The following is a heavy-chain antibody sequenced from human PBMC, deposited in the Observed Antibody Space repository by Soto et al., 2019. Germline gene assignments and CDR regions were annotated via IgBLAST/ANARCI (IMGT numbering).Heavy chain of an antibody. V-gene: IGHV1-69*01. Sequence: QVQLVQSGAEVKKPGSSVKVSCKASGGTFSSHAISWVRQAPGQGLEWMGGIIPFFKAANYAQKFQGRVTITADDCTSTGYMDLYSLRSEDTAVYYCARDVPLNYDDGAVSYYAMDVWGRGTRVTV. CDR1: GGTFSSHA. J-gene: IGHJ6*02. D-gene: IGHD3-16*01. CDR2: IIPFFKAA. CDR3: ARDVPLNYDDGAVSYYAMDV.